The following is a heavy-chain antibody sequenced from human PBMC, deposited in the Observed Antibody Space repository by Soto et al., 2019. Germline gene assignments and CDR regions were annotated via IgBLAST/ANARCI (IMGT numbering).Heavy chain of an antibody. CDR2: INHSGST. CDR3: ARGYYGSGIWWFDP. J-gene: IGHJ5*02. Sequence: SETLSLTCAVYGGSFSGYYWTWIRQPPGTGLEWIGEINHSGSTNYNPSLKSRVTISVDTSKNQFSLKLSSVTAADTAVYYCARGYYGSGIWWFDPWGQGTLVTVSS. V-gene: IGHV4-34*01. D-gene: IGHD3-10*01. CDR1: GGSFSGYY.